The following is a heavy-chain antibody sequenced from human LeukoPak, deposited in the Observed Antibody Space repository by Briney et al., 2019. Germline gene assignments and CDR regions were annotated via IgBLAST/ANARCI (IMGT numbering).Heavy chain of an antibody. CDR3: ARHWGALRGYFDY. CDR2: IDYSGST. J-gene: IGHJ4*02. V-gene: IGHV4-59*08. CDR1: DGSISSYY. D-gene: IGHD3-16*01. Sequence: SETLSLTCTFSDGSISSYYWRWIRQPPGKGREWIGYIDYSGSTNYNPSLKSRVTISVDTSKNQFSLKLSSVTAADTAVYYCARHWGALRGYFDYWGQGTLVTVSS.